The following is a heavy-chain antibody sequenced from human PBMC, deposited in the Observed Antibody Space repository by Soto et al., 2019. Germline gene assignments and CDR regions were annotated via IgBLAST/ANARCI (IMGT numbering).Heavy chain of an antibody. D-gene: IGHD3-16*01. CDR1: GFTFSSYG. CDR2: ISYDGSNK. J-gene: IGHJ6*02. Sequence: QVQLVESGGGVVQPGRSLRLSCAASGFTFSSYGMHWVRQAPGKGLEWVAVISYDGSNKYYADSVKGRFTISRDNSKDTLYLQMNSLRAEDTAVYYCAKDQLALLGYYYYGMDVWGQGTTVTVSS. CDR3: AKDQLALLGYYYYGMDV. V-gene: IGHV3-30*18.